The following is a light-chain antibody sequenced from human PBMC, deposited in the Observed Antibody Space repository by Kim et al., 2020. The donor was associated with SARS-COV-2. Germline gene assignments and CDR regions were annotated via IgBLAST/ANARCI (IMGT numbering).Light chain of an antibody. Sequence: VSPGQTASITCSGDKLGDKYACWYQQKPGQSPVLVIYQDTKRPSGIPERFSGSNSGNTATLTISGTHTMDEADYYCQAWDRGTVLFGGGTQLTVL. CDR2: QDT. V-gene: IGLV3-1*01. J-gene: IGLJ2*01. CDR3: QAWDRGTVL. CDR1: KLGDKY.